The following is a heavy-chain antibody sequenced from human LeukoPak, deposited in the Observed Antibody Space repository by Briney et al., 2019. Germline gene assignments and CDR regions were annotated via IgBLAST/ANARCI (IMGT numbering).Heavy chain of an antibody. D-gene: IGHD1-26*01. V-gene: IGHV4-59*01. CDR2: IYYSGST. CDR1: GGSISSYY. J-gene: IGHJ4*02. Sequence: SETLSLTCTVSGGSISSYYWSWIRQPPGKGLECIGYIYYSGSTNYNTSLKSRVTISVDTSKNQFSLKLSSVTAADTAVYYCARDVYAQTWESTTHYFDYWGQGTLVTVSS. CDR3: ARDVYAQTWESTTHYFDY.